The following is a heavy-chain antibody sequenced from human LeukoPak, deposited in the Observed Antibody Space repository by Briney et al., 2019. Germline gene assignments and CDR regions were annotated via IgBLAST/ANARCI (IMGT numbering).Heavy chain of an antibody. CDR2: IIPIFGTA. CDR1: GYTFTSYG. J-gene: IGHJ4*02. Sequence: SVKVSCKASGYTFTSYGISWVRQAPGQGLEWMGGIIPIFGTANYAQKFQGRATITADESTSTAYMELSSLRSEDTAVYYCARGRLKNGYNYFGHFDYWGQGTLVTVSS. CDR3: ARGRLKNGYNYFGHFDY. V-gene: IGHV1-69*13. D-gene: IGHD5-24*01.